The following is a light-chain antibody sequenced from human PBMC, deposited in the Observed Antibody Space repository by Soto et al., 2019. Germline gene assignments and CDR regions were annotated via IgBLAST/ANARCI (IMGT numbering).Light chain of an antibody. CDR3: QQFDDFPYT. V-gene: IGKV1-33*01. J-gene: IGKJ2*01. CDR1: QDISNY. CDR2: DAS. Sequence: DIQMTQSPSSLSASVGDRVTITCQASQDISNYLNWYQQKPGKAPDLLIYDASNLETGVPSRFSGSGSGTEFTLTISSLQAEDFATYYCQQFDDFPYTFGQGTKVEIK.